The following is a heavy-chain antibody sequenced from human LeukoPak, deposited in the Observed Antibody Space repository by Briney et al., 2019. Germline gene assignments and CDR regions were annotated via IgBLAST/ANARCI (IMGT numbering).Heavy chain of an antibody. CDR2: INPNSGGT. V-gene: IGHV1-2*02. D-gene: IGHD3-9*01. CDR1: GYTFTGYY. J-gene: IGHJ5*02. Sequence: ASVRVSCKASGYTFTGYYMHWVRQAPGQGLEWMGWINPNSGGTNYAQKFQGRVTMTRDTSISTAYMELSRLRSDDTAVYYCARDEYYDILTALGSWGQGTLVTVSS. CDR3: ARDEYYDILTALGS.